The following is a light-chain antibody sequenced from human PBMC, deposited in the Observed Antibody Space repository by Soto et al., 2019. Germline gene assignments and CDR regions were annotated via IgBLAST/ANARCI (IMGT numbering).Light chain of an antibody. Sequence: EIVLTQSPATLSLSPGERATLSCRASQGVGSSLAWYQQIPGQAPRLLIYDASNRATGIPARFSGSGSGTDFTPTISSLEPEDFAVYYCQQRRNWVTFGGGTKVEIK. CDR3: QQRRNWVT. CDR2: DAS. J-gene: IGKJ4*01. V-gene: IGKV3-11*01. CDR1: QGVGSS.